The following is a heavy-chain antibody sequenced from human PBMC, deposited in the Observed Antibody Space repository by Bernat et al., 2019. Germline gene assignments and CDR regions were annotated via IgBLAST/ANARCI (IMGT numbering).Heavy chain of an antibody. CDR1: GFSLSTNGMR. CDR3: ARMKDSNYLYFDD. D-gene: IGHD4-11*01. J-gene: IGHJ4*02. Sequence: QVTFKESGPALVKPTQTLTLTCTFSGFSLSTNGMRVSWIRQPPGKALEWLARIDWDDDKFYSPSLKTRLTISKDTSKNQVVLTVTNMDPVDTATYYCARMKDSNYLYFDDWGQGTLVTVSS. CDR2: IDWDDDK. V-gene: IGHV2-70*04.